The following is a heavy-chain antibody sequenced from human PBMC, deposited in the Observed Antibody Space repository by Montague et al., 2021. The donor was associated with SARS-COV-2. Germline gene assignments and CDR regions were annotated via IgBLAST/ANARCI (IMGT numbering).Heavy chain of an antibody. CDR2: ISSSGGI. D-gene: IGHD5-12*01. J-gene: IGHJ4*02. Sequence: SETLSLTCTVSGSISGYYWTWIRQSAGKGLEWIGRISSSGGIDYXASLKSRVTMSLDTSKIQLSLKLSSVTAADTAVYYCARQYIGYNRRFDYWGQGALVTVS. CDR1: GSISGYY. V-gene: IGHV4-4*07. CDR3: ARQYIGYNRRFDY.